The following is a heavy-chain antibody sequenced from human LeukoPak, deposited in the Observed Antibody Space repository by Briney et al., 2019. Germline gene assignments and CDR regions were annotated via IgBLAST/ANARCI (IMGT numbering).Heavy chain of an antibody. D-gene: IGHD5-18*01. V-gene: IGHV4-4*07. CDR2: IYTSGSA. J-gene: IGHJ4*01. Sequence: SETLSLTCTVSGGSISRCYWNWIRQPAGKGLEWIGHIYTSGSANYNPALKSRVSMSVDTSKNQFFLKLSSVTAADTAVYYCASSVDTAMVGGYWGQGTLVTVSS. CDR1: GGSISRCY. CDR3: ASSVDTAMVGGY.